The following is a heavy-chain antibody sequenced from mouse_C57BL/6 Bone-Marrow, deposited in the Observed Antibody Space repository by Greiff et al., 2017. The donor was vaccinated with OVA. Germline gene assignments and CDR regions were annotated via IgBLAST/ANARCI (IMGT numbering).Heavy chain of an antibody. D-gene: IGHD1-1*01. CDR1: GFNIKDYY. Sequence: VQLKQSGAELVKPGASVKLSCTASGFNIKDYYMHWVKQRTEQGLEWIGRIDPEDGETKYAPKFQGKATITADTSSNTAYLQLSSLTSEDTAVYYCAFITTVVNWYFDVWGTGTTVTVSS. J-gene: IGHJ1*03. CDR3: AFITTVVNWYFDV. CDR2: IDPEDGET. V-gene: IGHV14-2*01.